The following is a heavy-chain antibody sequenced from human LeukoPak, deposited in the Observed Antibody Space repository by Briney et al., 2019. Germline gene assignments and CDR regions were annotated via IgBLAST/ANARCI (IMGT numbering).Heavy chain of an antibody. J-gene: IGHJ3*02. D-gene: IGHD3-22*01. V-gene: IGHV4-61*01. Sequence: SETLSLTCTVSGGSVSSGSYYWSWIRQPPGKGLEWIGYIYYSGSTNYNPSLKSRVTISVDTSKNQSSLKLSSVTAADTAVYYCARDQHYYDSSGYYYGKEGAFDIWGQETMVTVSS. CDR3: ARDQHYYDSSGYYYGKEGAFDI. CDR1: GGSVSSGSYY. CDR2: IYYSGST.